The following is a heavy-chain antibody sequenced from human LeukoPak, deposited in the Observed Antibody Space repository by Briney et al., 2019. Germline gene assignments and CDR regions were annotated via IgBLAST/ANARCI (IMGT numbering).Heavy chain of an antibody. CDR2: INHSGST. Sequence: SETLSLTCAVYGGSFSGYYWSWIRQPPGKGLEWIGEINHSGSTNYNPSLKSRVTISVDTSKNQFSLKLSSVTAADTAVYYCARGVGCYSSSSGGGFCYYYYYYMDVWGKGTTVTVSS. V-gene: IGHV4-34*01. CDR1: GGSFSGYY. CDR3: ARGVGCYSSSSGGGFCYYYYYYMDV. D-gene: IGHD6-6*01. J-gene: IGHJ6*03.